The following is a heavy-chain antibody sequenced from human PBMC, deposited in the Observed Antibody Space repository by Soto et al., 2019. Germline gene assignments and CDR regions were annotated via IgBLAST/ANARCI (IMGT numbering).Heavy chain of an antibody. Sequence: EAQLLESGGGLVQPGGSLRLSCAASGFTFNSYAMTWVRQAPGRGLEWVSAISGSGGSKYYTDSVQGRFTISRENSKNTVYLQMNSLRADDTAVYFCAKNYYYYSVGYYSRDAFDIWGQGTVVTVSS. D-gene: IGHD3-22*01. CDR2: ISGSGGSK. J-gene: IGHJ3*02. V-gene: IGHV3-23*01. CDR1: GFTFNSYA. CDR3: AKNYYYYSVGYYSRDAFDI.